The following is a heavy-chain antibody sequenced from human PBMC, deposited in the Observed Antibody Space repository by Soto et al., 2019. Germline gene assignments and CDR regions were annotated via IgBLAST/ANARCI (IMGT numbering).Heavy chain of an antibody. V-gene: IGHV2-5*02. D-gene: IGHD3-22*01. CDR1: GFSISTRGGG. CDR2: IYWDDDK. J-gene: IGHJ4*02. CDR3: AHRLGMVIFHF. Sequence: QITLKESGPTLVKPTQNLTLTCTFSGFSISTRGGGVGWIRQPPGKALEWLALIYWDDDKRYSPSLKTRLNITKDTSKNQVVLTLTNMDPVYTATYYCAHRLGMVIFHFLGQGTLGTVSS.